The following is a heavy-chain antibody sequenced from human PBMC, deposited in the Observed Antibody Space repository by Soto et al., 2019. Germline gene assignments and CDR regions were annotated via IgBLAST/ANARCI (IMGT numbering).Heavy chain of an antibody. CDR3: ARDRGVATIWANAFDI. J-gene: IGHJ3*02. Sequence: HPGGSLRLSCAASGFTFSSYWMSWVRQAPGKGLEWVANIKQDGSEKYYVDSVKGRFTISRDNAKNSLYLQMNSLRAEDTAVYYCARDRGVATIWANAFDIWGQGTMVTVSS. CDR1: GFTFSSYW. CDR2: IKQDGSEK. D-gene: IGHD5-12*01. V-gene: IGHV3-7*01.